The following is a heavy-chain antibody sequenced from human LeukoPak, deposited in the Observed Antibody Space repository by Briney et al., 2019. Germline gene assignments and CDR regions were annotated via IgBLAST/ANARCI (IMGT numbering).Heavy chain of an antibody. CDR3: AAGAARRDAFDI. CDR2: IIPILGIA. D-gene: IGHD6-6*01. V-gene: IGHV1-69*04. J-gene: IGHJ3*02. CDR1: GGTFSSYA. Sequence: ASVKVSCKASGGTFSSYAISWVRQAPGQGLEWMGRIIPILGIANYAQKFQGRVTITADKSTSTAYMELSSLRSEDTAVYYCAAGAARRDAFDIWGQGTMVTVSS.